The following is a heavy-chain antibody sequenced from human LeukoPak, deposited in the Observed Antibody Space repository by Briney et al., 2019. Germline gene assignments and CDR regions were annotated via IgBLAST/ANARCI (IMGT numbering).Heavy chain of an antibody. V-gene: IGHV3-21*06. CDR3: ARESGSSGYYSYWYFDL. D-gene: IGHD3-22*01. J-gene: IGHJ2*01. CDR1: GFTFSDFS. CDR2: VSSGSSCM. Sequence: MSGGSLRLSCAASGFTFSDFSMNWVRQAPGKGLEWVSFVSSGSSCMYYADSVEGRVTISRDNAKNSLYLQMNNLRDDDTAVYYCARESGSSGYYSYWYFDLWGRGTLVTVSS.